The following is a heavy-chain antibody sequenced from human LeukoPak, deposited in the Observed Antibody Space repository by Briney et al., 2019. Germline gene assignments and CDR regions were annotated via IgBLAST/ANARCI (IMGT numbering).Heavy chain of an antibody. V-gene: IGHV3-30*18. CDR1: GFTFSSYG. J-gene: IGHJ4*02. Sequence: QPGRSLRLSCAASGFTFSSYGMHWVRQAPGKGLEWVAVISYDGSNKYYADSAKGRFTISRDNSKNTLYLQMNSLRAEDTAVYYCAKDPSYYYDSSGYPNDYWGQGTLVTVSS. D-gene: IGHD3-22*01. CDR2: ISYDGSNK. CDR3: AKDPSYYYDSSGYPNDY.